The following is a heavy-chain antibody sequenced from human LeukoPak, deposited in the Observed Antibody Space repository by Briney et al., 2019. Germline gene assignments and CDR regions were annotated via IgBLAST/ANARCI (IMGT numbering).Heavy chain of an antibody. D-gene: IGHD3-9*01. V-gene: IGHV4-34*01. J-gene: IGHJ6*04. CDR2: INHSGST. CDR3: ARGRDYDILTGRHYYGMDV. Sequence: SETLPLTCAVYGGSFSGYYWSWIRQPPGKGLEWIGEINHSGSTNYNPSLKSRVTISVDTSKNQFSLKLSSVTAADTAVYYCARGRDYDILTGRHYYGMDVWGKGTTVTVSS. CDR1: GGSFSGYY.